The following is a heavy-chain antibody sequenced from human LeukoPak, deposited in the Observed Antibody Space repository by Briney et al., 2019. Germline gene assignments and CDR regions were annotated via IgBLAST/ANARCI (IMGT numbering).Heavy chain of an antibody. CDR3: ARDYYDSSGYWRYYYYYMDV. V-gene: IGHV3-30*04. J-gene: IGHJ6*03. CDR2: ISYDGSNK. D-gene: IGHD3-22*01. Sequence: PGRSLRLSCAASGFTFSSYAMHWVRQAPGKGLEWVAVISYDGSNKYYADSVKGRFTISRDNSKNTLYLQMNSLRAEDTAVYYCARDYYDSSGYWRYYYYYMDVWGKGTTVTVSS. CDR1: GFTFSSYA.